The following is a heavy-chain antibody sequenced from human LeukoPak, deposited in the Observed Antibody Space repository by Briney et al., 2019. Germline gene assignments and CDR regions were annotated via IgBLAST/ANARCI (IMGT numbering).Heavy chain of an antibody. V-gene: IGHV3-11*01. CDR3: ARDGRIAVAGSAYYYYGMDV. D-gene: IGHD6-19*01. CDR2: ISSSGSTI. J-gene: IGHJ6*02. CDR1: GFTFSDYY. Sequence: GGSLRLSCAASGFTFSDYYMSWIRQAPGKGLEWVSYISSSGSTIYYADSVKGRFTISRDNAKNSLYLQMNSLRAEDTAVYYCARDGRIAVAGSAYYYYGMDVWGQGTTVTVSS.